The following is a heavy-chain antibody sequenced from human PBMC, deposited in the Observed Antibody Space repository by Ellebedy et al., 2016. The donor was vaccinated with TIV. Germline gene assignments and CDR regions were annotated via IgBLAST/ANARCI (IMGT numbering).Heavy chain of an antibody. CDR2: IKEDGSEK. V-gene: IGHV3-7*01. Sequence: GGSLRLSXAASGLIFTNYWMSWVRQAPGKGLEWVANIKEDGSEKCYVDSVKGRFTISRDNAKNSLFLQMNSLRADDTAVYFCARDKGAMSTTLGSRFDYWGQGNLVSVSS. J-gene: IGHJ4*02. D-gene: IGHD3-10*01. CDR1: GLIFTNYW. CDR3: ARDKGAMSTTLGSRFDY.